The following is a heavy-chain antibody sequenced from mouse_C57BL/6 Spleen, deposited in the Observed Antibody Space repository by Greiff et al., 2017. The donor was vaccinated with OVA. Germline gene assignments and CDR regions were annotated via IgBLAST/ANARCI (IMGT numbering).Heavy chain of an antibody. V-gene: IGHV1-9*01. CDR2: ILPGSGST. CDR3: ARETYYGSSPLQAMDY. D-gene: IGHD1-1*01. CDR1: GYTFTGYW. Sequence: VQLQQSGAELMKPGASVKLSCKATGYTFTGYWIEWVKQRPGHGLEWIGEILPGSGSTNYNEKFKGKATFTADTSSNTAYMQLSSLTTEDSAIYYCARETYYGSSPLQAMDYWGQGTSVTVSS. J-gene: IGHJ4*01.